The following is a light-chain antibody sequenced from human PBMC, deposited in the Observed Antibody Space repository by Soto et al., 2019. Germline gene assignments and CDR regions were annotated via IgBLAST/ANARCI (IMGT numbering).Light chain of an antibody. CDR3: QQYNSYPT. V-gene: IGKV1-5*03. J-gene: IGKJ4*01. Sequence: DIQMTQSPSTLSASVGDRVTITCRASQSISSWLAWYQQKPGKAPKLLIYKASSLESGVPSRFSGSGSGTEFTLTISSLQPADFATYDCQQYNSYPTFGGGTKVEIK. CDR1: QSISSW. CDR2: KAS.